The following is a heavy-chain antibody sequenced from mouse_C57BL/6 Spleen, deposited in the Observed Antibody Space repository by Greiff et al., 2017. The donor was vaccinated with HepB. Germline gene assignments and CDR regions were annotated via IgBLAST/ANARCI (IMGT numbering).Heavy chain of an antibody. CDR2: INSNGGST. V-gene: IGHV5-6-3*01. J-gene: IGHJ2*01. CDR3: ARMARTIN. Sequence: EVQLQESGGGLVQPGGSLKLSCAASGFTFSSYGMSWVRQTPDKRLELVATINSNGGSTYYPDSVKGRFTISRDNDKNTLYLQMSILKSEDTAMYYCARMARTINWGQGTTLTVSS. CDR1: GFTFSSYG.